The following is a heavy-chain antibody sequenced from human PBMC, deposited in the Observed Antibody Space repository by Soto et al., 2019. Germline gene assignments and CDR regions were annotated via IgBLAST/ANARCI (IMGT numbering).Heavy chain of an antibody. J-gene: IGHJ4*02. Sequence: GGSLRLSCAASAFTFSSYAMSWVRQAPGKGLEWVSALSGSGGSTYYADSVKGRFTISRDNSKNTLHLQMNSLRAEDTAVYYCAKDTTLRLRYGSGGGLFDCWGEGTLVTVSS. CDR3: AKDTTLRLRYGSGGGLFDC. CDR2: LSGSGGST. CDR1: AFTFSSYA. D-gene: IGHD6-19*01. V-gene: IGHV3-23*01.